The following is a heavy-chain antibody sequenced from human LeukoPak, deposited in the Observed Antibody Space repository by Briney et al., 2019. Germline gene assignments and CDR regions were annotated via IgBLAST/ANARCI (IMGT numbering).Heavy chain of an antibody. J-gene: IGHJ4*02. CDR2: ISYDGSNK. Sequence: GGSLRLSCAASGFTFSTYAMHWVRQAPGKGLEWVAVISYDGSNKYYADSVKGRLTISRDNSKNTLYLQMNSLRAEDTAVYYCAREGGYDTSFIDYWGQGTLVTVSS. CDR1: GFTFSTYA. V-gene: IGHV3-30-3*01. CDR3: AREGGYDTSFIDY. D-gene: IGHD3-22*01.